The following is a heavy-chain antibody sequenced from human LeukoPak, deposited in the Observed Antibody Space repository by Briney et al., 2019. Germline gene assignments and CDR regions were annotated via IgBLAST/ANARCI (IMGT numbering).Heavy chain of an antibody. V-gene: IGHV3-33*01. CDR3: ARGVPAEY. J-gene: IGHJ4*02. CDR1: GFTFSSFA. CDR2: IWTDGSHQ. D-gene: IGHD4/OR15-4a*01. Sequence: GGSLRLSCAASGFTFSSFAMRWVRQAPGKGLEWVALIWTDGSHQYYADSVKGRFTISRDNSKNTLYLQMTSLRAEDTAVYHCARGVPAEYWGQGTLVTVSS.